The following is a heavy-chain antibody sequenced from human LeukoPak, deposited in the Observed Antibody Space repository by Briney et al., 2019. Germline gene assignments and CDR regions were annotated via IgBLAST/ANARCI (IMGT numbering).Heavy chain of an antibody. Sequence: SVMVSCKASGGTFSSYAISWVRQAPGQGLEWMGGIIPIFGTANYAQKFQGRVTMTRDTSTSTVYMELSSLRSEDTAVYYCARDRHSSGYAFDYWGQGTLVTVSS. CDR1: GGTFSSYA. CDR3: ARDRHSSGYAFDY. V-gene: IGHV1-69*05. D-gene: IGHD3-22*01. J-gene: IGHJ4*02. CDR2: IIPIFGTA.